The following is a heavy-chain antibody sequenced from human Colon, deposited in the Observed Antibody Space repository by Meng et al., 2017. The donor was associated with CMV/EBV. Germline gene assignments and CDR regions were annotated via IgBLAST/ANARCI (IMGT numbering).Heavy chain of an antibody. CDR1: GDSISSGGHY. CDR3: VRDQMTMVTDAGLGYLRLDP. CDR2: IHYSGNT. Sequence: SETLSLTCTVSGDSISSGGHYWAWLRQPPGKGLEWIGSIHYSGNTYRNPSLFSRVTLSVDTSKNQFSLNLRSVTAADTAMYYCVRDQMTMVTDAGLGYLRLDPWGQGTLVTVSS. V-gene: IGHV4-39*07. J-gene: IGHJ5*02. D-gene: IGHD4/OR15-4a*01.